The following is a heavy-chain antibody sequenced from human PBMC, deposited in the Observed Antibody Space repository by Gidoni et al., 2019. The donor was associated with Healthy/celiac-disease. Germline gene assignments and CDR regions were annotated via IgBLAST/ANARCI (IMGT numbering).Heavy chain of an antibody. J-gene: IGHJ6*03. Sequence: QLQLQESGPGLVKPSETLSLTCTGSGGSISSSRYYWGWIRKPPGKGLAWIGSIYYSGSTHYNPSLKTRVTISVDTSKNPVSLKLSSVTAADTAVYYCARPLDYYGSGRGHYMDVWGKGTTVTVSS. CDR2: IYYSGST. CDR3: ARPLDYYGSGRGHYMDV. CDR1: GGSISSSRYY. D-gene: IGHD3-10*01. V-gene: IGHV4-39*01.